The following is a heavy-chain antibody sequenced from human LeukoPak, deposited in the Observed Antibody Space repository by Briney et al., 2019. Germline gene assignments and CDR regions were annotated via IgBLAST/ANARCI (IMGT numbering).Heavy chain of an antibody. CDR3: ARDGRDSTMVRGIVDY. CDR1: GGSFSGYY. CDR2: INHSGST. D-gene: IGHD3-10*01. Sequence: SETLSLTCAVYGGSFSGYYWSWIRQPPGKGLEWIGEINHSGSTNYNPSLKSRVTISVDTSKNQFSLKLSSVTAEDTAVYYCARDGRDSTMVRGIVDYWGQGTLVTVSS. V-gene: IGHV4-34*01. J-gene: IGHJ4*02.